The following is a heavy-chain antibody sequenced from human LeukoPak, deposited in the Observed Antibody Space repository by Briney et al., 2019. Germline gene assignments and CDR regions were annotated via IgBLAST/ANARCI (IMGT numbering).Heavy chain of an antibody. CDR2: IRGGGENT. CDR3: AKISWDGRGTFY. J-gene: IGHJ4*02. V-gene: IGHV3-23*01. D-gene: IGHD2-15*01. Sequence: GGSLRLSCAASGFTFSTYSMSWVRQAPGKGLEWVSAIRGGGENTYYADSVKGRFTISRDNSKDTLSLQMNSLRAEDTAVYYCAKISWDGRGTFYWGLGTLVTVSS. CDR1: GFTFSTYS.